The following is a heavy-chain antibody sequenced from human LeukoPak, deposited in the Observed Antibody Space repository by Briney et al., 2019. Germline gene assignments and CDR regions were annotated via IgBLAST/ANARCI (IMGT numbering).Heavy chain of an antibody. CDR1: GDSISSGSYY. CDR2: IYISGNT. V-gene: IGHV4-61*02. J-gene: IGHJ5*02. Sequence: SETLSLTCTVSGDSISSGSYYWSWIRQPAGKELEWIGRIYISGNTNYNPSLKSRVTISIDTSKNQFSLKLRSVTAADTAVYYCARVWDAADNWFDPWGQGILVTVSS. D-gene: IGHD3-16*01. CDR3: ARVWDAADNWFDP.